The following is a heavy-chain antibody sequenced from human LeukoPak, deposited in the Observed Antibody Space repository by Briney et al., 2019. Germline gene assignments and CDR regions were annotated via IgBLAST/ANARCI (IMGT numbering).Heavy chain of an antibody. CDR1: GGSFSGYY. CDR2: INHSGST. J-gene: IGHJ4*02. Sequence: SETLSLTCAVYGGSFSGYYWSWIRQPPGKGLEWIGEINHSGSTNYNPSLKSRVTISVDTSKNQFSLKLSSVTAADTAVYYCARDLEDSSGYYYFDYWGQGTLVTVSS. V-gene: IGHV4-34*01. D-gene: IGHD3-22*01. CDR3: ARDLEDSSGYYYFDY.